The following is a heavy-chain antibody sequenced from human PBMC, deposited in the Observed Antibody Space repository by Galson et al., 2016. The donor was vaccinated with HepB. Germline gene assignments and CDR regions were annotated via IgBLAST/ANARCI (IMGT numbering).Heavy chain of an antibody. CDR1: GFTFSSYA. CDR2: ISGSGGTT. J-gene: IGHJ6*02. V-gene: IGHV3-23*01. Sequence: SLRLSCAASGFTFSSYAMNWVRQPPGKGLEWVSSISGSGGTTYYADSLKGRFTISRDNARNSLYLQMNSLRAEDTAVYYCAREGTGSSSFIYYYYGMDVWGQGTTVSVSS. D-gene: IGHD6-13*01. CDR3: AREGTGSSSFIYYYYGMDV.